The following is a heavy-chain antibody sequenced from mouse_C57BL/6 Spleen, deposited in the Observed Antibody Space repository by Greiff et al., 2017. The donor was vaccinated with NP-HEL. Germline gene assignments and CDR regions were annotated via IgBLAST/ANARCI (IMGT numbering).Heavy chain of an antibody. V-gene: IGHV1-81*01. J-gene: IGHJ4*01. D-gene: IGHD2-10*01. Sequence: VQLQQSGAELARPGASVKLSCKASGYTFTSYGISWVKQRTGQGLEWIGEIYPRSGTTYYNEKFKGKATLTADKSSSTAYMELRSLTSEDSAVYFCARGTYYEADYAMDYWGQGTSVTVSS. CDR1: GYTFTSYG. CDR2: IYPRSGTT. CDR3: ARGTYYEADYAMDY.